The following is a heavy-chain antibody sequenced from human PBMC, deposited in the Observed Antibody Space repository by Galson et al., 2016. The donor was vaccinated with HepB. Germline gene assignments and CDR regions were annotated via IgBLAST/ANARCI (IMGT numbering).Heavy chain of an antibody. CDR2: ISSSSSTI. Sequence: SLRLSCAASGFTFSSYSMNWVRQAPGKGLEWVSYISSSSSTIYYADSVRGRFTISRDNAKNSLFLQLNSLRAADTAIYYCARDMAGYNWIDFWGLGTLVTVSS. CDR1: GFTFSSYS. CDR3: ARDMAGYNWIDF. J-gene: IGHJ4*02. V-gene: IGHV3-48*04. D-gene: IGHD5-24*01.